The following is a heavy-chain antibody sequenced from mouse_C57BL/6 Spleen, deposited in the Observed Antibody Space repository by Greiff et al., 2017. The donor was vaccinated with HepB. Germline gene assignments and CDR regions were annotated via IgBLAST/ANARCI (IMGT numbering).Heavy chain of an antibody. Sequence: DVKLQESGAELVRPGASVKLSCTASGFNIKDDYMHWVKQRPEQGLEWIGWIDPENGDTEYASKFQGKATITADTSSNTAYLQLSSLTSEDTAVYYCTTLVTGYWGQGTTLTVSS. J-gene: IGHJ2*01. D-gene: IGHD2-1*01. CDR2: IDPENGDT. CDR3: TTLVTGY. V-gene: IGHV14-4*01. CDR1: GFNIKDDY.